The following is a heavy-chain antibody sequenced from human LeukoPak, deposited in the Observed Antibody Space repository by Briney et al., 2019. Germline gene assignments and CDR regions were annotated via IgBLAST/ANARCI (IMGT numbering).Heavy chain of an antibody. V-gene: IGHV3-53*05. Sequence: PGGSLRLSCAASGFTVSSNYMSWVRQAPGKGLEWVSVIYSGGSTYYADSVKGRFTISRDNSKNTLYLQMNSLRAEDTAVYYCAKDLQLLCSISCYFDYWGQGTLVTVSS. CDR1: GFTVSSNY. CDR2: IYSGGST. J-gene: IGHJ4*02. CDR3: AKDLQLLCSISCYFDY. D-gene: IGHD2-2*01.